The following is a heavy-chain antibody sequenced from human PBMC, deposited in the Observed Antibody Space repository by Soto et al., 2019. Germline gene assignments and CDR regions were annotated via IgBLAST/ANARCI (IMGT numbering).Heavy chain of an antibody. V-gene: IGHV4-39*01. CDR3: ARVTRRGPPYYMDV. Sequence: QLQLQESGPGLVKPSETLSLTCTVSGGSISSSSYYWGWIRQPPGKGLEWIGSIYYSGSTYYNPSLKSRVTISVDTSKNQFSLKLSSVTAADTAAYYCARVTRRGPPYYMDVWGKGTTVTVSS. J-gene: IGHJ6*03. D-gene: IGHD2-21*02. CDR1: GGSISSSSYY. CDR2: IYYSGST.